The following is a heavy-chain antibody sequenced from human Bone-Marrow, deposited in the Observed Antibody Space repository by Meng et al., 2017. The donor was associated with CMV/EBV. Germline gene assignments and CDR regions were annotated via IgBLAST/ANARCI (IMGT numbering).Heavy chain of an antibody. D-gene: IGHD6-6*01. V-gene: IGHV4-31*03. J-gene: IGHJ6*02. CDR2: IYYSGST. CDR1: GGSISSSSYY. Sequence: LRLSCTVSGGSISSSSYYWGWIRQPPGKGLEWIGYIYYSGSTYYNPSLKRRVTISVDTSKNQFSLKLSSVTAADTAVYYCARAVLEHSARGYGMDVWGQRTTVTVSS. CDR3: ARAVLEHSARGYGMDV.